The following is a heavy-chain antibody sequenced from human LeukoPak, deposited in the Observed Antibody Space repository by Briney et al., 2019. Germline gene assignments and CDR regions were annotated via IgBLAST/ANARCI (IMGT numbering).Heavy chain of an antibody. Sequence: GGSLRLSCAASGFTFSSYGMHWVRQAPGKGLEWVAFIRYDGSNKYYADSVKGRFTISRDNSKNTLYLQMDSLRAEDTAIYYCAKKVSSSGGPYYSDYWGQGTLVTVSS. D-gene: IGHD6-19*01. CDR2: IRYDGSNK. CDR1: GFTFSSYG. CDR3: AKKVSSSGGPYYSDY. J-gene: IGHJ4*02. V-gene: IGHV3-30*02.